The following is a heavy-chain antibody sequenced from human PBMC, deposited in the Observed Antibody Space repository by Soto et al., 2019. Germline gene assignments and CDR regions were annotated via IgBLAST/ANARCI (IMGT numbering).Heavy chain of an antibody. CDR2: IIPIFGTA. V-gene: IGHV1-69*13. CDR1: GGTFSSYA. Sequence: SVKVSCKASGGTFSSYAISWVRQAPGQGLEWMGGIIPIFGTANYAQKFQGRVTITADESTSTAYMELSSLRSEDTAVYYCARAEPNYDFWSGYVSQDYYYYYGMDVWGQGTTVTVSS. CDR3: ARAEPNYDFWSGYVSQDYYYYYGMDV. J-gene: IGHJ6*02. D-gene: IGHD3-3*01.